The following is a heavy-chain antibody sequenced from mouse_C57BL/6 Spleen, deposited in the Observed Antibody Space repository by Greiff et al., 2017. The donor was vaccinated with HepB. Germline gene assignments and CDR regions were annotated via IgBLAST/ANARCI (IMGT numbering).Heavy chain of an antibody. J-gene: IGHJ3*01. Sequence: QVQLQQPGAELVRPGTSVKLSCKASGYTFTSYWMHWVKQRPGQGLEWIGVIDPSDSYTNYNQKFKGKATLTVDTSSSTAYMQLSSLTSEDSTVYYCARYSNYPFAYWGQGTLVTVSA. CDR1: GYTFTSYW. V-gene: IGHV1-59*01. CDR3: ARYSNYPFAY. CDR2: IDPSDSYT. D-gene: IGHD2-5*01.